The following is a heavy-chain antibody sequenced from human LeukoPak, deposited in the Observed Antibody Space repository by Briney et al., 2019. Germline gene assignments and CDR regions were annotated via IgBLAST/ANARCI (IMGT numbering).Heavy chain of an antibody. J-gene: IGHJ4*02. Sequence: QPGGSLRLSCAASGFTFSTYWMSWVRQTPGKGLEWISVISGSGDVTGYADSVKGRFTISRDNSKNTVDLQMESLRAEDTAIYYCAKACTTAPRQPFDSWGQGTLVTVSS. CDR3: AKACTTAPRQPFDS. CDR1: GFTFSTYW. D-gene: IGHD1-1*01. V-gene: IGHV3-23*01. CDR2: ISGSGDVT.